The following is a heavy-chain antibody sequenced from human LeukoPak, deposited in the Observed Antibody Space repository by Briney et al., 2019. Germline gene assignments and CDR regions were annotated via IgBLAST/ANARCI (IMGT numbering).Heavy chain of an antibody. Sequence: SQTLSLTCTVSGGSISSGGYYWSWIRQPPGKGLEWIGYIYHSGSTYYNPSLKSRVTISVDRSKNQLSLKLSSVTAADTAVYYCARGVGGGTIFGVVTPTFDYWGQGTLVTVSS. CDR3: ARGVGGGTIFGVVTPTFDY. D-gene: IGHD3-3*01. CDR2: IYHSGST. J-gene: IGHJ4*02. CDR1: GGSISSGGYY. V-gene: IGHV4-30-2*01.